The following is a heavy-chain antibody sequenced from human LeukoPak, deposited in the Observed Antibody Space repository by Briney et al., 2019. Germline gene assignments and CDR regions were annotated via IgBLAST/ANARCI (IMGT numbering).Heavy chain of an antibody. J-gene: IGHJ6*03. CDR2: IYFDGET. CDR3: ARHRKSARNYLYYYMDV. D-gene: IGHD6-6*01. CDR1: GDSIHSVYYY. Sequence: SETLSLTCTVSGDSIHSVYYYWGWIRQSPGKGLEWIGSIYFDGETSYSPSLKSRLIISIDTSKNQFSLDLTSVTAADTVLYYCARHRKSARNYLYYYMDVWGKGTTVTVSS. V-gene: IGHV4-39*01.